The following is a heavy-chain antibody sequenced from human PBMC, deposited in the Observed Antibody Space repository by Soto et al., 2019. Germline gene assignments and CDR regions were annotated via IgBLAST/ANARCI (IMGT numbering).Heavy chain of an antibody. V-gene: IGHV4-30-2*01. CDR3: ARGALYSDTINN. CDR2: IYHSGSA. D-gene: IGHD4-17*01. J-gene: IGHJ4*02. CDR1: GDSIRGGGFS. Sequence: PSETLSLTCVVSGDSIRGGGFSWTWIRQPPGKGLEWVGYIYHSGSAYYNPSLKSRVTISIDRSKNQFSLKLSSVTAADTAVYYCARGALYSDTINNWGQGTLVTVSS.